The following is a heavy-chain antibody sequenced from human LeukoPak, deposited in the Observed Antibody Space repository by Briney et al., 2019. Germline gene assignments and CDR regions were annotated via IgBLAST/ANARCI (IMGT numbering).Heavy chain of an antibody. CDR1: GFTFSSYA. D-gene: IGHD2-15*01. CDR2: ISGSGGST. Sequence: GGSLRLSCAASGFTFSSYAMSWVRQAPGKGLEWVSAISGSGGSTHYADSVKGRFTISRDNSKNTLYLQMNSLRAEDTAVYYCAKFERSGYCSGGSCYATPYNWFDPWGQGTLVTVSS. CDR3: AKFERSGYCSGGSCYATPYNWFDP. J-gene: IGHJ5*02. V-gene: IGHV3-23*01.